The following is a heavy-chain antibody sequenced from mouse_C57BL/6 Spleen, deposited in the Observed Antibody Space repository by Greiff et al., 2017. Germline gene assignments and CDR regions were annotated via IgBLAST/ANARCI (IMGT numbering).Heavy chain of an antibody. J-gene: IGHJ4*01. Sequence: QVQLQQPGTELVKPGASVKLSCKASGYTFTSYWMHWVKQRPGQGLEWIGNINPSNGGTNYNEKFKSKATLTVDKSSSTAYMQLSSLTSEYSAVYYCARSHYDYPYAMDYWGQGTSVTVSS. CDR3: ARSHYDYPYAMDY. CDR1: GYTFTSYW. D-gene: IGHD2-4*01. V-gene: IGHV1-53*01. CDR2: INPSNGGT.